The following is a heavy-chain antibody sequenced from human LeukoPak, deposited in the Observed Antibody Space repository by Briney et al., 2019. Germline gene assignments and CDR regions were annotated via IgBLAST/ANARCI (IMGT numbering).Heavy chain of an antibody. CDR3: ARIQGYCSSTSCYVGAFDI. D-gene: IGHD2-2*01. CDR2: IYSGGST. Sequence: GGSLRLSCAASGFTVSSNFMSWVRQAPGKGLEWVSVIYSGGSTYYADSVKGRFTISRDKSKNTLFLQMNSLRAEDTAVYHRARIQGYCSSTSCYVGAFDIWGQGTMVTVSS. J-gene: IGHJ3*02. V-gene: IGHV3-53*01. CDR1: GFTVSSNF.